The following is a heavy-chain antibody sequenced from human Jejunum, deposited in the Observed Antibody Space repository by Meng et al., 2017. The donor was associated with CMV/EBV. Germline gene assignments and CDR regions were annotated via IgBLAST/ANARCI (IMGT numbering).Heavy chain of an antibody. J-gene: IGHJ4*02. CDR2: INPNSGGT. Sequence: RTSGYTFSGYYIHWVRQAPGQGLEWMGRINPNSGGTNYAQNFQGRVTMTRDTSISKMYMELSRLRYDDTAVYYCARGAAVAGSFDYWGQGTLVTVSS. CDR1: GYTFSGYY. CDR3: ARGAAVAGSFDY. V-gene: IGHV1-2*06. D-gene: IGHD6-19*01.